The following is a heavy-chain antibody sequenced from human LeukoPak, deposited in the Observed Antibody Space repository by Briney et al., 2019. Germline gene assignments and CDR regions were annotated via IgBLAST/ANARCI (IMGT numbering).Heavy chain of an antibody. CDR3: ARGPTSSGLDY. Sequence: ASVKVSCKASGYTFPSYDINWVRQATGQGRAWMGGMNPNSVNNGYAQKDHRRDTMTRNASISTAYMELSSLRSEDTAVYYCARGPTSSGLDYWGQGTLVTVSS. V-gene: IGHV1-8*01. CDR2: MNPNSVNN. D-gene: IGHD6-19*01. CDR1: GYTFPSYD. J-gene: IGHJ4*02.